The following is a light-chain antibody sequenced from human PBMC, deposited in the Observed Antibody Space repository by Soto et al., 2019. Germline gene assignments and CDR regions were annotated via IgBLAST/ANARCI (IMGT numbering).Light chain of an antibody. J-gene: IGKJ2*01. CDR2: VAS. Sequence: IEMTQSPSSLSASVGDRVTITCGASQSISSHLNWYQQKPGTAPKLLIYVASSLQSGIPSRLTGRGSGTDFTLTISSLHPQEFAIYYCQQSDSTPYTFGQGNKLEIK. CDR3: QQSDSTPYT. CDR1: QSISSH. V-gene: IGKV1-39*01.